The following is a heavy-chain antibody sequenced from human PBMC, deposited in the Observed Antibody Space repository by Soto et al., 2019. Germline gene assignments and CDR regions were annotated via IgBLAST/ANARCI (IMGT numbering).Heavy chain of an antibody. CDR1: GGTFSSYA. Sequence: SVKVSCKASGGTFSSYAISWVRQAPGQGLEWMGGIIPIFGTANYAQKFQGRVTITADKSTSTAYMELSSLRSEDTAVYYCARDSYCSSTSCPGDYYYGMDVWGQGTTVTVSS. D-gene: IGHD2-2*01. CDR3: ARDSYCSSTSCPGDYYYGMDV. CDR2: IIPIFGTA. J-gene: IGHJ6*02. V-gene: IGHV1-69*06.